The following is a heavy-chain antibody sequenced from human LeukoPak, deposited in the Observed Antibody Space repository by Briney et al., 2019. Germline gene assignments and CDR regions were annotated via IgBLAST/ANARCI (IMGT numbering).Heavy chain of an antibody. CDR2: IYSGGST. J-gene: IGHJ5*02. CDR3: ARGNYGDYPPFFDP. D-gene: IGHD4-17*01. V-gene: IGHV3-53*01. Sequence: PGGSLRLSCAASGFTVSSNYMSWVRQAPGKGLEWVSVIYSGGSTYYADSVKGRFTISRDNSKNTLYLQMNSLRAEDTAVYYRARGNYGDYPPFFDPWGQGTLVTVSS. CDR1: GFTVSSNY.